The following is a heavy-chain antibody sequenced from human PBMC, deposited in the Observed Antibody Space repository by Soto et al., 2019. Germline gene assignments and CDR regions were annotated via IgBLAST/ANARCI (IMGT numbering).Heavy chain of an antibody. CDR3: ATSYGNAWYTY. V-gene: IGHV4-34*01. CDR2: INHSGST. D-gene: IGHD6-13*01. Sequence: SETLSLTCAVYGGSFSGYYWSWIRQPPGKGLEWIGEINHSGSTNYNPSLKSRVTISVDRSKNQFSLQLSSVTVADTAVYYCATSYGNAWYTYWGQGTQVTVSS. J-gene: IGHJ4*02. CDR1: GGSFSGYY.